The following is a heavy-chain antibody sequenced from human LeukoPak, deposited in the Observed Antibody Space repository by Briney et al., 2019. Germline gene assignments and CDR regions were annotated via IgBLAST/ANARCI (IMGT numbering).Heavy chain of an antibody. Sequence: SETLSLTCNVSGASISSNYWSWIRQPPGKGLEWIGYIYYSGSTNYNPSLKSRVTISVDTSKNQFSLKLSSVTAADTAVYYCARTEESGYSYRYFGYYYYMDVWGKGTTVTVSS. CDR3: ARTEESGYSYRYFGYYYYMDV. V-gene: IGHV4-59*01. CDR1: GASISSNY. D-gene: IGHD5-18*01. J-gene: IGHJ6*03. CDR2: IYYSGST.